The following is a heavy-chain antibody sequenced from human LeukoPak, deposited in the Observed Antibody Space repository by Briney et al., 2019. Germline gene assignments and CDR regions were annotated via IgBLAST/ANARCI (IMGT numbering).Heavy chain of an antibody. CDR1: GFTVSGNS. CDR3: ARRAGDYSHPYDY. J-gene: IGHJ4*02. D-gene: IGHD3-22*01. V-gene: IGHV3-53*01. Sequence: GGSLRLSCTVSGFTVSGNSMSWVRQAPGKGLEWVSFIYSGGNTHYSDSVKGRFTISGDNSKNTLYLQMNSLRAEDTAVYYCARRAGDYSHPYDYWGQGTLVTVSS. CDR2: IYSGGNT.